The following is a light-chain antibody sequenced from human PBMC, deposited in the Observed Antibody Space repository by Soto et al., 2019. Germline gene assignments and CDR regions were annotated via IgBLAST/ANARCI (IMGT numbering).Light chain of an antibody. CDR2: DVS. CDR3: NSFTTTNTYV. V-gene: IGLV2-14*03. J-gene: IGLJ1*01. Sequence: QSVLTQPASVSGSPGQSITISCTGASSDVGGFDHVSWYQQHPGKVPRLLIYDVSSRPSGVSARFSGSKSGNTASLTISGLQAEDEADYYCNSFTTTNTYVFGTGTKLTVL. CDR1: SSDVGGFDH.